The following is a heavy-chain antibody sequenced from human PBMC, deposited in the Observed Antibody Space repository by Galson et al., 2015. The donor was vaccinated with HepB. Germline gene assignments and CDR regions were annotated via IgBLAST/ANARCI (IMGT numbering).Heavy chain of an antibody. D-gene: IGHD5-18*01. Sequence: SLRLSCAASGFTFSNAWMNWVRQSPGKGLEWAGRIKSKTDGGTTDNAALEKGGFTISRDDSKNTMYLQMNSLKTEDTAGYYCTTGPLRLTWIQLWYHDYWGQGTLVTVSS. CDR1: GFTFSNAW. J-gene: IGHJ4*02. CDR2: IKSKTDGGTT. V-gene: IGHV3-15*07. CDR3: TTGPLRLTWIQLWYHDY.